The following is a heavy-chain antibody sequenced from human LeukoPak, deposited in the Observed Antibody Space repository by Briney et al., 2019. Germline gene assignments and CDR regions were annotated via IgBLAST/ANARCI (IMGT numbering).Heavy chain of an antibody. V-gene: IGHV3-74*01. Sequence: PGGSLRLSCAASGFTFSSYWMHWVRQAPGKGLVWVSRLNSDGTNTYHADSVKGRVTISRDNAKNTVYLEMNSLRAEDTAVYYCARDGMLYEGPFSFDYWGQGTLVTVSS. J-gene: IGHJ4*02. CDR1: GFTFSSYW. D-gene: IGHD2-8*01. CDR3: ARDGMLYEGPFSFDY. CDR2: LNSDGTNT.